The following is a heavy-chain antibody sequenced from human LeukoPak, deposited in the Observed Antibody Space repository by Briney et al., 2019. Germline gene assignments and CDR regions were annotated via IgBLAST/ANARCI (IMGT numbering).Heavy chain of an antibody. V-gene: IGHV4-39*07. CDR3: ARETAEQLVPYNWFDP. CDR1: GGSISSYY. J-gene: IGHJ5*02. Sequence: SETLSLTCTVSGGSISSYYWGWIRQPPGKGLEWIGSIYYSGSTYYNPSLKSRVTISVDASKNQFSLKLSSVTAADTAVYYCARETAEQLVPYNWFDPWGQGTLVTVSS. CDR2: IYYSGST. D-gene: IGHD6-13*01.